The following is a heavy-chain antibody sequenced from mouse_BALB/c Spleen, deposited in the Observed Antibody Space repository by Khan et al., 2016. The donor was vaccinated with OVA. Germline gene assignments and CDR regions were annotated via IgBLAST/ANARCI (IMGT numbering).Heavy chain of an antibody. Sequence: QVQLKQSGPGLVQPSQSLSITCTVSGFSLANYSVHWVRQSPEKGLEWLGVIWSAGSTDYNAAFMSRLTINKDNSRIHVFFKMNSLQPNDTAIYYCARRGYDYGRGALFAYWGQGTLVTVSA. CDR3: ARRGYDYGRGALFAY. CDR1: GFSLANYS. V-gene: IGHV2-2*02. CDR2: IWSAGST. D-gene: IGHD2-4*01. J-gene: IGHJ3*01.